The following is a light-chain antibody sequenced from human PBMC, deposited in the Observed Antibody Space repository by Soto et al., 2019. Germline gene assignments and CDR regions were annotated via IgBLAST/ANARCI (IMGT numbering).Light chain of an antibody. CDR3: SSYTGSSTYV. V-gene: IGLV2-14*03. J-gene: IGLJ1*01. CDR1: RNDVGDYNF. CDR2: DVI. Sequence: QSVLTQPASVSGSPGQSITIPCTGTRNDVGDYNFVSWYQQHPGKAPKVMIYDVINRPSGVSNRFSGSKSGNTASLTISGLQAEDEADYYCSSYTGSSTYVFGPGTKVTVL.